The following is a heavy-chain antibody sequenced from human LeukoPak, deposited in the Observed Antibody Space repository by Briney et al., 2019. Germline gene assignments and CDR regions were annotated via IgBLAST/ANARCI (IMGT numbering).Heavy chain of an antibody. V-gene: IGHV3-30*02. CDR3: AKDPLPMGQYIGGYYMDV. D-gene: IGHD3-16*01. CDR2: IRYDGSNK. J-gene: IGHJ6*03. Sequence: PGGSLRLSCAVSGFTFSSYGMHWVRQAPGKGLERESFIRYDGSNKYYADSVKGRFTISRDNSKNTLYLQMNSLRAEDTAVYYCAKDPLPMGQYIGGYYMDVWGKGTTVTVSS. CDR1: GFTFSSYG.